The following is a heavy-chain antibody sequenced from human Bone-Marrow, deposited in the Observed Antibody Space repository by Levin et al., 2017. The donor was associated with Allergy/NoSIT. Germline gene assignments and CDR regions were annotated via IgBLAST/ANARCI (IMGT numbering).Heavy chain of an antibody. V-gene: IGHV1-18*01. D-gene: IGHD3-22*01. J-gene: IGHJ4*02. CDR1: GYTFTSYG. CDR3: ARGPYYDSSGYHLY. CDR2: ISAYNGNT. Sequence: RASVKVSCKASGYTFTSYGISWVRQAPGQGLEWMGWISAYNGNTNYAQKLQGRVTMTTDTSTSTAYMELRSLRSDDTAVYYCARGPYYDSSGYHLYWGQGTLVTVSS.